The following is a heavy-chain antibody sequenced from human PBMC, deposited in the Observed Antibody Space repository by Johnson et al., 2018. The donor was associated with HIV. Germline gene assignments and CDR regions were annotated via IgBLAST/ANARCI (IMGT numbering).Heavy chain of an antibody. CDR2: ISYDGSNK. Sequence: QVQLVESGGGVVQPGRSLRLSCAASGFTFSSYAMHWVRQAPGKGLEWVAVISYDGSNKYYADSVKGRFTISRDNSKNTLYLQMNSLRAEDTAVYYCAREGGYDFWSGYGPENRYAFDIWGQGTMVTVSS. J-gene: IGHJ3*02. CDR3: AREGGYDFWSGYGPENRYAFDI. V-gene: IGHV3-30*04. CDR1: GFTFSSYA. D-gene: IGHD3-3*01.